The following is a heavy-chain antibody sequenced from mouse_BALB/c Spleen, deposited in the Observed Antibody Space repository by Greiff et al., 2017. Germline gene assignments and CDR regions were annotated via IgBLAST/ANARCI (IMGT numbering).Heavy chain of an antibody. CDR2: IRNKANGYTT. CDR1: GFTFTDYY. J-gene: IGHJ4*01. D-gene: IGHD1-1*01. V-gene: IGHV7-3*02. CDR3: ARDGSSYLYYAMDY. Sequence: EVKVVESGGGLVQPGGSLRLSCATSGFTFTDYYMSWVRQPPGKALEWLGFIRNKANGYTTEYSASVKGRFTISRDNSQSILYLQMNTLRAEDSATYYCARDGSSYLYYAMDYWGQGTSVTVSS.